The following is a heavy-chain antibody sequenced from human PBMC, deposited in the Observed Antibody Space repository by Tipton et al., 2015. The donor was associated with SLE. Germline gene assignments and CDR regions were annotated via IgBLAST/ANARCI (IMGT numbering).Heavy chain of an antibody. D-gene: IGHD3-22*01. V-gene: IGHV4-59*08. CDR3: AREPYYYDSSGYYVSWFDP. J-gene: IGHJ5*02. Sequence: TLSLTCTVSGDTISDHYWSWIRQPPGKGLEWIGYISYSGSTHYSPSLKSRVTISVDTSKNQFSLKLSSVTAADTAVYYCAREPYYYDSSGYYVSWFDPWGQGTLVTVSS. CDR2: ISYSGST. CDR1: GDTISDHY.